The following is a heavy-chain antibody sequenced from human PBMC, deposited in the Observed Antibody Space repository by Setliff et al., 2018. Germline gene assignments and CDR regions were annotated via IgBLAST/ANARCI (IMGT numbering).Heavy chain of an antibody. CDR2: INHSGST. CDR1: GGPFSGYY. CDR3: AKNGFGVVALGVNNWFDP. J-gene: IGHJ5*02. V-gene: IGHV4-34*01. Sequence: PSETLSLTCAVYGGPFSGYYWSWIRQPPGKGLEWIGEINHSGSTNYNPSLKSRVTISVDMSKNQFSLKLSSVTAADTAVYYCAKNGFGVVALGVNNWFDPWGQGTLVTVSS. D-gene: IGHD3-10*01.